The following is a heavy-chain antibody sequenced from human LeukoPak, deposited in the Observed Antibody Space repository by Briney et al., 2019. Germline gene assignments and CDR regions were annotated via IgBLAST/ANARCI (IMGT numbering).Heavy chain of an antibody. V-gene: IGHV3-21*01. CDR1: GFTFSSYS. Sequence: GGSLRLSCAASGFTFSSYSMNWVRQAPGKGLEWVSSISSSSSYIYYADSVKGRFTISRDNAKNSLYLQMNSLRAEDTAVYYCARDLGNSPPNGVDYWGQGTLVTVSS. CDR3: ARDLGNSPPNGVDY. J-gene: IGHJ4*02. CDR2: ISSSSSYI. D-gene: IGHD4-23*01.